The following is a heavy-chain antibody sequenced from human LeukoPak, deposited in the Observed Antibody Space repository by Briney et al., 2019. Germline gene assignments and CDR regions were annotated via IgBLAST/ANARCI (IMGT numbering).Heavy chain of an antibody. CDR3: ARDTLLWFGEESN. D-gene: IGHD3-10*01. J-gene: IGHJ4*02. V-gene: IGHV1-2*02. CDR2: INPNSGGT. Sequence: ASAKVSCKASGYTFTGYYMHWVRQAPGQGLEWMGWINPNSGGTNYAQKFQGRVTMTRDTSISTAYMELSRLRSDDTAVYYCARDTLLWFGEESNWGQGTLVTVSS. CDR1: GYTFTGYY.